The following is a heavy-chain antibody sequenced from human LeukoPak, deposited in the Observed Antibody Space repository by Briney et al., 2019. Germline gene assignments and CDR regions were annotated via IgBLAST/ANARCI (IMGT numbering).Heavy chain of an antibody. J-gene: IGHJ4*02. CDR3: ATWTGITPY. CDR1: GFTFSDYY. CDR2: ISSGDGPT. D-gene: IGHD1-20*01. Sequence: GGSVRLSCAASGFTFSDYYMTWIRQAPGKGLEWLSYISSGDGPTYYAASVKGRLTISRDNAKNSLFLQMNSLRVEDTAVYYCATWTGITPYWGQGTLVTASS. V-gene: IGHV3-11*01.